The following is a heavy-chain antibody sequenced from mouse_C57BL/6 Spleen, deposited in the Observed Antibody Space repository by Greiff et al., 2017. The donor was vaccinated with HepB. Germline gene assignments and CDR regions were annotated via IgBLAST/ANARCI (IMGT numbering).Heavy chain of an antibody. D-gene: IGHD2-2*01. V-gene: IGHV1-18*01. J-gene: IGHJ2*01. CDR3: AIEDYGYDGYYFDY. Sequence: VQLQQSGPELVKPGASVKIPCKASGYTFTDYNMDWVKQSHGKSLEWIGDINPNNGGTIYNQKFKGKATLTVDKSSSTAYMELRSLTSEDTAVYYCAIEDYGYDGYYFDYWGQGTTLTVSS. CDR2: INPNNGGT. CDR1: GYTFTDYN.